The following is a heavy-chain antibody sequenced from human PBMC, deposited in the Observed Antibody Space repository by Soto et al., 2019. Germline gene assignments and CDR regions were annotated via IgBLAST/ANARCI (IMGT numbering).Heavy chain of an antibody. V-gene: IGHV4-39*07. CDR3: ASSYGEYDY. CDR1: GGSISSRSYY. J-gene: IGHJ4*02. D-gene: IGHD4-17*01. CDR2: IYYSGST. Sequence: SETLSLTCTVSGGSISSRSYYWGWIRQPPGKGLEWIGSIYYSGSTYYNPSLNSRVTMSVDTSKSQFSLKLSSVTAADTAVYYCASSYGEYDYWGQGTLVTVSS.